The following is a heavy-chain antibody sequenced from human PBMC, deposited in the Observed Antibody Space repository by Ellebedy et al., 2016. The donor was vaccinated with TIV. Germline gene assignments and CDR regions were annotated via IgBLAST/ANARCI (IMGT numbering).Heavy chain of an antibody. CDR1: GFTFRSHW. V-gene: IGHV3-74*01. CDR2: INSDGSRM. Sequence: GESLKISXEVTGFTFRSHWMHWVRQAPGKGLVWVSDINSDGSRMNYADSVQGRFTISRDNAKNTLYLQMDSLRADDTGVYYCGRDYGGGFDSRGIENWGQGTLVTVSS. D-gene: IGHD5-12*01. J-gene: IGHJ4*02. CDR3: GRDYGGGFDSRGIEN.